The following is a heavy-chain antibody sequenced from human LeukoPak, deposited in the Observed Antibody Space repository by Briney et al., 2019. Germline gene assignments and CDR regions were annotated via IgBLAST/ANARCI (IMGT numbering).Heavy chain of an antibody. CDR2: IIPIFGTA. Sequence: SVKVSCKASGGTFSSYAISWVRQAPGQGLEWMGGIIPIFGTANYAQKFQGRVTITADESTSTAYMELSSLRSEDTAVYYRARDRIAVAVDFDYWGQGTLVTVSS. V-gene: IGHV1-69*13. CDR1: GGTFSSYA. CDR3: ARDRIAVAVDFDY. D-gene: IGHD6-19*01. J-gene: IGHJ4*02.